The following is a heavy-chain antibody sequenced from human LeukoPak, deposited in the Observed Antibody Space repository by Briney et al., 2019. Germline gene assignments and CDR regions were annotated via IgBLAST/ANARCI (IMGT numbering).Heavy chain of an antibody. Sequence: SETLSLTCTVSGGSISSYYWSWIRQPPGKGLEWIGYIYYSGSTNYNPSLKRRVTISVDTSKNQFSLKLSSVTAADPAVYYCARRVLWFGEFSHWYFDLWGRGTLVTVSS. D-gene: IGHD3-10*01. V-gene: IGHV4-59*08. CDR1: GGSISSYY. CDR3: ARRVLWFGEFSHWYFDL. J-gene: IGHJ2*01. CDR2: IYYSGST.